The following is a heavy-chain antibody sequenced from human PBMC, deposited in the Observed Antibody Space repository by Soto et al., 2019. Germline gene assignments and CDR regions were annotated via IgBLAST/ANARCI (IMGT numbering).Heavy chain of an antibody. CDR1: GGTFSSYA. D-gene: IGHD1-26*01. J-gene: IGHJ6*02. Sequence: QVQLVQSGAEVKKPGSSVKVSCKASGGTFSSYAISCVRQAPGQGLEWMGGIIPIFGTANYAQKFQGRVTITAYESTSTAYMELSSLRSEETAMYYCARKDTIVGATTGYYYYGMDVWGQGTTFTVSS. CDR2: IIPIFGTA. V-gene: IGHV1-69*01. CDR3: ARKDTIVGATTGYYYYGMDV.